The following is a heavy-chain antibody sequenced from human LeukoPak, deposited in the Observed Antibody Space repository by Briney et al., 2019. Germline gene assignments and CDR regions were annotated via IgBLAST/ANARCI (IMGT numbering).Heavy chain of an antibody. Sequence: SVKVSCKASGGTFSSYAISWVRQAPGQGLEWMGGIIPIFGTANYAQKFQGRVTMTRDTSTSTVYMELSSLRSEDTAVYYCASADLGSPIDYWGQGTLVTVSS. V-gene: IGHV1-69*05. CDR2: IIPIFGTA. CDR3: ASADLGSPIDY. D-gene: IGHD3-10*01. CDR1: GGTFSSYA. J-gene: IGHJ4*02.